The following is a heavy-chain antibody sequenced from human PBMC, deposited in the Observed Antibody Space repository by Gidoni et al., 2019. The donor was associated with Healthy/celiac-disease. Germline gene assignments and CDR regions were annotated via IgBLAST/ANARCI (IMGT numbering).Heavy chain of an antibody. J-gene: IGHJ6*02. Sequence: QVQLVQSGAEVKKPGSSVKVSCKASGGTFSSYAISWVRQAPGQGLEWMGGIIPIFGTANYAQKFQGRVTITADESTSTAYMELSSLRSEDTAVYYCARDAPDYYGSGSYRYYGMDVWGQGTTVTVSS. CDR2: IIPIFGTA. V-gene: IGHV1-69*01. D-gene: IGHD3-10*01. CDR1: GGTFSSYA. CDR3: ARDAPDYYGSGSYRYYGMDV.